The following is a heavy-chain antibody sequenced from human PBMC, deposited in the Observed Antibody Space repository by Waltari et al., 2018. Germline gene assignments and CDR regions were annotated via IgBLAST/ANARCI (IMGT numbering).Heavy chain of an antibody. CDR1: GGPISRGGFY. J-gene: IGHJ5*02. CDR2: IYYSGST. D-gene: IGHD3-9*01. V-gene: IGHV4-31*03. Sequence: QVQLQESGPGLVKPSHTLSLPCPVSGGPISRGGFYWSWIRQHPGKGLEWIGYIYYSGSTYYNPSLKSRVTISVDTSKNQFSRKLSSVTAADTAVYYCARANYDILTGYYTPWGQGTLVTVSS. CDR3: ARANYDILTGYYTP.